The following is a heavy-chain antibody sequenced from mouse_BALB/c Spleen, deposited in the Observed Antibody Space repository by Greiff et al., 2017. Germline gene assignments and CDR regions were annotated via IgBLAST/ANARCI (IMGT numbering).Heavy chain of an antibody. CDR2: IAPGSGST. V-gene: IGHV1S41*01. CDR1: GYTFTSYW. CDR3: ARSYYRYGGYAMDY. D-gene: IGHD2-14*01. Sequence: DLVKPGASVKLSCKASGYTFTSYWINWINQRPGQGLEWIGRIAPGSGSTYYNERFKGKATLTVDTSSSTAYIQLSSLSSEDSAVYFCARSYYRYGGYAMDYWGQGTSVTVSS. J-gene: IGHJ4*01.